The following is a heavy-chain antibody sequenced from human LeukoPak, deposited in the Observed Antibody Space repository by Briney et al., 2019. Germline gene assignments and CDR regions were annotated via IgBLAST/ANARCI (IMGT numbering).Heavy chain of an antibody. Sequence: GSLRLSCAASGFTFDDYGMSWVRQAPGKGLEWVSGINWNGGSTGYADSVKGRFTISRDNAKNSLYLQMNSLRAEDTALYYCARADDYGGNSALHYWGQGTLVTVSP. CDR1: GFTFDDYG. CDR2: INWNGGST. J-gene: IGHJ4*02. D-gene: IGHD4-23*01. V-gene: IGHV3-20*04. CDR3: ARADDYGGNSALHY.